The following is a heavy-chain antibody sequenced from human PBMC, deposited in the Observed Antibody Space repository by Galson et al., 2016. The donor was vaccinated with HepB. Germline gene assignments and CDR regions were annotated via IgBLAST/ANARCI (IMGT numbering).Heavy chain of an antibody. V-gene: IGHV3-30*18. Sequence: SLRLSCVASGFTFSSYGMHWVRQAPGKGLEWVAVISNDGSKKYNADSVKGRFTISRDNSKNTLYLQMNSLRAEDTAVYYCAKVGDYGGNPFDYWGQGTLVTVSS. J-gene: IGHJ4*02. CDR2: ISNDGSKK. CDR3: AKVGDYGGNPFDY. CDR1: GFTFSSYG. D-gene: IGHD4-23*01.